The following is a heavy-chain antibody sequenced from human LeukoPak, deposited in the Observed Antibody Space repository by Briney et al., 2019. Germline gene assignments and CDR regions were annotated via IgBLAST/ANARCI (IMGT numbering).Heavy chain of an antibody. J-gene: IGHJ6*02. D-gene: IGHD2-21*02. CDR1: GGSFSGYY. CDR3: ASLVETYYYGMDV. Sequence: SETLSLTCAVYGGSFSGYYWSWIRQPPGKGLEWIGEINHCGSTNYNPSLESRVTISVDTSKNQFSLKLSSVTAADTAVYYCASLVETYYYGMDVWGQGTTVTVSS. CDR2: INHCGST. V-gene: IGHV4-34*01.